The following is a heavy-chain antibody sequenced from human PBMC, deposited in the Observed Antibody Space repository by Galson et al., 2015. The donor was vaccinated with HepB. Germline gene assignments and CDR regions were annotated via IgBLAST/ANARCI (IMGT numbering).Heavy chain of an antibody. Sequence: SLRLSCAASGFTLSSNNMHWVRQAPGKGLEWVAVIWFDGTNKYHADSVKGRFTISRDNSKNTLFLQMSSLRAEDTAVYYCARDKDDAMDVWGQGTTVTVSS. J-gene: IGHJ6*02. V-gene: IGHV3-33*08. CDR2: IWFDGTNK. CDR1: GFTLSSNN. D-gene: IGHD2-15*01. CDR3: ARDKDDAMDV.